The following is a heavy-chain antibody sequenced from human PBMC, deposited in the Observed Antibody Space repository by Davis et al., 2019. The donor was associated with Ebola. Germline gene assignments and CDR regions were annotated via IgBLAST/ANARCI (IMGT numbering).Heavy chain of an antibody. D-gene: IGHD4-17*01. V-gene: IGHV2-5*02. CDR1: GFSLSTTGLG. J-gene: IGHJ5*02. Sequence: SGPTLVKPTQTLTLTCSFSGFSLSTTGLGVGWIRQPPGKALEWLALIYWDDDKRYSPSLRSRLSISKDTSKNQVVLTVTNMDRLDTGTYYCAHKAYGSLANWFGPWGQGTLVTVSS. CDR2: IYWDDDK. CDR3: AHKAYGSLANWFGP.